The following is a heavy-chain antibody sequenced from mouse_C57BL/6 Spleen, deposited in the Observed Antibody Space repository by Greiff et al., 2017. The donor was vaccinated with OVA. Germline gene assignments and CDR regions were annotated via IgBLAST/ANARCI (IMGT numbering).Heavy chain of an antibody. J-gene: IGHJ2*01. CDR1: GYTFTDYE. CDR2: IDPETGGT. Sequence: VQLQESGAELVRPGASVTLSCKASGYTFTDYEMHWVKQTPVHGLEWIGAIDPETGGTAYNQKFKGKAILTADKSSSTAYMELRILTSEDSAVYYCTNYDGYYYFDYWGQGTTLTVSS. V-gene: IGHV1-15*01. CDR3: TNYDGYYYFDY. D-gene: IGHD2-3*01.